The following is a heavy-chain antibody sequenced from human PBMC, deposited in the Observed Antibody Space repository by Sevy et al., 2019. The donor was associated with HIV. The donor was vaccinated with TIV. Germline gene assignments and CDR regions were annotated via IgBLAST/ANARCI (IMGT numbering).Heavy chain of an antibody. CDR2: ISHDGSHK. CDR1: GFTFSSYG. CDR3: ARDPTIYASGWYYFDY. J-gene: IGHJ4*02. V-gene: IGHV3-30*19. Sequence: GGSLRLSCAASGFTFSSYGMHWVRQAPGKGLEWVAVISHDGSHKYSADSVKGRFTISRDNSKNTLYLQMNSLRAEDTATYYCARDPTIYASGWYYFDYWGQGTLVTVSS. D-gene: IGHD6-19*01.